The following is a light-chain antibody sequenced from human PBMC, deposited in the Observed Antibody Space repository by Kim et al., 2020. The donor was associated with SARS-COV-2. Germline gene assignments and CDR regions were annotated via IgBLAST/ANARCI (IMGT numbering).Light chain of an antibody. V-gene: IGLV3-27*01. CDR2: KDS. J-gene: IGLJ3*02. CDR3: YSAADNNLV. Sequence: VSPGQTARITCTGDVLAKKYARWFQQKPGQAPVLVIYKDSERPSGNPERFSGSSSGTTVTLTISGAQVEDEADYYCYSAADNNLVFGGGTQLTVL. CDR1: VLAKKY.